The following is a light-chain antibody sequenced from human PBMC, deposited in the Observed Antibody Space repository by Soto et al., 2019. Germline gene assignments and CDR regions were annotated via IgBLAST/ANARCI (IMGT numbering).Light chain of an antibody. Sequence: ELVLTQSPGTLSLSPGERATLSCRASQTVNNNYLAWYQQIPGQAPRLLISGASGRATGTPDRFSGSASGTDFTLTISRLEPEDFAVYYCQQYGSSPLTFAGGTKVEIK. CDR1: QTVNNNY. CDR3: QQYGSSPLT. V-gene: IGKV3-20*01. J-gene: IGKJ4*01. CDR2: GAS.